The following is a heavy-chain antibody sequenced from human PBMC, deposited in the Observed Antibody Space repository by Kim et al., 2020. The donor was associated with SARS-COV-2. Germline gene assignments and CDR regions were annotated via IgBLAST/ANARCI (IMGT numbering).Heavy chain of an antibody. D-gene: IGHD2-21*02. CDR1: GFTFSSYG. CDR2: ISYDGSNK. Sequence: GGSLRLSCAASGFTFSSYGMHWVRQAPGKGLEWVAVISYDGSNKYYADSVKGRFTISRDNSKNTLYLQMNSLRAEDTAVYYCAKVAVVVVTADDAFDIWGQGTMVTVSS. CDR3: AKVAVVVVTADDAFDI. V-gene: IGHV3-30*18. J-gene: IGHJ3*02.